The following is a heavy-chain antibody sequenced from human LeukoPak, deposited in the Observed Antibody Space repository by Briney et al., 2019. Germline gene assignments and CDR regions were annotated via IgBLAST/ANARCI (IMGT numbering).Heavy chain of an antibody. CDR2: IHYSGST. D-gene: IGHD3-10*01. CDR3: ARTARWFGETD. J-gene: IGHJ4*02. V-gene: IGHV4-31*11. Sequence: SQTLSLTCAVSGGSSRSGDYFWSWIRQPPGKGLEWIGHIHYSGSTYYNPSLKSRVTISVDTSKNQFSLKLSSVTAADTAVYYCARTARWFGETDWGQGTLVTVSS. CDR1: GGSSRSGDYF.